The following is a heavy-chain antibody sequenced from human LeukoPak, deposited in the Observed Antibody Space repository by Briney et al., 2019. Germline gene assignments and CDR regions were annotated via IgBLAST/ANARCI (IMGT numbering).Heavy chain of an antibody. CDR2: ISYDGSNK. V-gene: IGHV3-30-3*01. J-gene: IGHJ6*02. D-gene: IGHD6-13*01. Sequence: GGSLRLSCAASEFTFSRYAMTWVRQAPGKGLEWVAVISYDGSNKYYADSVKGRFTISRDNSKNTLYLQMNSLRAEDTAVYYCARDVQQLAYFYYYYYGMDVWGQGTTVTVSS. CDR1: EFTFSRYA. CDR3: ARDVQQLAYFYYYYYGMDV.